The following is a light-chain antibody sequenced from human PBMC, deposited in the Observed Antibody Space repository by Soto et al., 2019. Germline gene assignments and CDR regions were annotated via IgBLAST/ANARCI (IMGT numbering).Light chain of an antibody. CDR1: QSISNW. CDR3: HQYNSYSPWT. V-gene: IGKV1-5*01. Sequence: DIQMTQSPSTLSASIGDRVTITCRASQSISNWLAWLQQKPGKAPKVLIFDASNLGSGVPSRFSGSGSGTEFTLTISSLQPGDFGNYYCHQYNSYSPWTFGQGTKVEIK. CDR2: DAS. J-gene: IGKJ1*01.